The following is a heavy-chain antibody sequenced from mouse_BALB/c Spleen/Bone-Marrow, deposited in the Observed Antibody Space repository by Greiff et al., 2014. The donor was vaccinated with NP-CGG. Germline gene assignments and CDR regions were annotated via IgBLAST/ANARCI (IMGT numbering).Heavy chain of an antibody. J-gene: IGHJ2*01. D-gene: IGHD1-1*01. CDR3: ARYYYGSSYFDY. V-gene: IGHV14-3*02. Sequence: GQLKESGAELVKPGASVKLFCTASGFNIKDTYMPWGKQRPEQGLEGIGRIDPANGNTKYDPKFQGKATITADTSSNTAYLQLSSLTSEDTAVYYCARYYYGSSYFDYWGQGTTLTVSS. CDR2: IDPANGNT. CDR1: GFNIKDTY.